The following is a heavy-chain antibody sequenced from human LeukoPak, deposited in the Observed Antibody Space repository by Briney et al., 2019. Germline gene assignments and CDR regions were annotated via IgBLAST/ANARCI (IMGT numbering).Heavy chain of an antibody. J-gene: IGHJ4*02. CDR3: VRSSAYHLFDD. CDR2: IFYAGST. D-gene: IGHD3-22*01. Sequence: SETLSLTCTVSGGSIRSYYWSWIRQPPGKGLEWIGYIFYAGSTTYNPSLKSRVTISIDTSKNQFSLKLNSVTAADTAVYYCVRSSAYHLFDDWGQGTLVTVSS. CDR1: GGSIRSYY. V-gene: IGHV4-59*08.